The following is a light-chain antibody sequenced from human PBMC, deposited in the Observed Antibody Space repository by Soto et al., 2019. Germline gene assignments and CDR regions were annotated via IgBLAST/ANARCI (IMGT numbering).Light chain of an antibody. Sequence: EIVLTQSPGTLSLSSGERATLSCRASQSVRSNYLAWYQQKPGQAPTLLIYGASSRATGIPDRFGGSGSGTEFTLTISRLEPEDFAVYYCQQYASSPLTFGGGTKVEIK. CDR3: QQYASSPLT. CDR2: GAS. V-gene: IGKV3-20*01. CDR1: QSVRSNY. J-gene: IGKJ4*01.